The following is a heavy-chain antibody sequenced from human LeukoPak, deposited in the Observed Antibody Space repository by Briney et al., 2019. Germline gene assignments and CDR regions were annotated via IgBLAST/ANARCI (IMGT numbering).Heavy chain of an antibody. CDR3: ARSYNWNYVLRYYYGMDV. Sequence: GGSLRLSCAASGFTFSSYAMSWVRQAPGKGLEWVAVISYDGSNKYYADSVKGRFTISRDNSKNTLYLQMNSLRAEDTAVYYCARSYNWNYVLRYYYGMDVWGQGTTVTVSS. CDR1: GFTFSSYA. J-gene: IGHJ6*02. CDR2: ISYDGSNK. V-gene: IGHV3-30-3*01. D-gene: IGHD1-7*01.